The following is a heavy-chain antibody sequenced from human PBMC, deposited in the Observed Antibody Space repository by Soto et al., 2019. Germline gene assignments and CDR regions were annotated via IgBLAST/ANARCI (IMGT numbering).Heavy chain of an antibody. CDR1: GCSMSPYC. V-gene: IGHV4-59*08. CDR2: IYYRGNT. D-gene: IGHD7-27*01. CDR3: ARHSKKTGDFDYYYGMDV. J-gene: IGHJ6*02. Sequence: SETLSLTCDVFGCSMSPYCWSWIRQSPGKGLEWIANIYYRGNTNYNPSLESRVTISIDTSKNQFSLKLNSLTAADTAVYYCARHSKKTGDFDYYYGMDVWGQGTTVTVSS.